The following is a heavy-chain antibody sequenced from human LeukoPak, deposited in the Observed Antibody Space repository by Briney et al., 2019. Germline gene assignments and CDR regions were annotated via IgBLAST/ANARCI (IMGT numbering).Heavy chain of an antibody. CDR3: ARGLAGAYRIMDV. CDR1: GXTFNSYW. D-gene: IGHD6-19*01. CDR2: ISADGTTT. Sequence: GGSLRLSCVASGXTFNSYWIHWVRQGPGKGLVWVSLISADGTTTTYADSVRGRFTVSRDNAKNTLYLQMNSLRAEDAAVYYCARGLAGAYRIMDVWGQGTTVTVS. V-gene: IGHV3-74*01. J-gene: IGHJ6*02.